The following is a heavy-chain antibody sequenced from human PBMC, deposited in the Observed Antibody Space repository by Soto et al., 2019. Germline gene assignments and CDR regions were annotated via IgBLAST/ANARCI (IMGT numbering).Heavy chain of an antibody. CDR3: ARGCSSASCYYY. D-gene: IGHD2-2*01. CDR1: GFMFSSYT. CDR2: VSFRGDI. V-gene: IGHV3-21*01. J-gene: IGHJ4*02. Sequence: GGSLRLACTASGFMFSSYTMNWIRQAPGKGLEWVSSVSFRGDIYYADSLEGRFTISRDDAKNSLYLQMNSLRAEDTAVYYCARGCSSASCYYYWGQGTLVTVSS.